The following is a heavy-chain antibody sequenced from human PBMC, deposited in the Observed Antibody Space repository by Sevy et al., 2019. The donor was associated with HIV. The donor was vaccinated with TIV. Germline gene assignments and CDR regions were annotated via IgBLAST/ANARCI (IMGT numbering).Heavy chain of an antibody. D-gene: IGHD5-12*01. J-gene: IGHJ6*02. CDR2: IKEDGSEN. V-gene: IGHV3-7*01. CDR1: GFTFSNYW. Sequence: GGSLRLSCAASGFTFSNYWMSWVRQAPGKGLEWVANIKEDGSENYYVDSVKGRFTISRDNAKNSLYLQMNSLRAEDTAVYYCAREGSPYDTYYYYYGMDVWGQGTTVTVSS. CDR3: AREGSPYDTYYYYYGMDV.